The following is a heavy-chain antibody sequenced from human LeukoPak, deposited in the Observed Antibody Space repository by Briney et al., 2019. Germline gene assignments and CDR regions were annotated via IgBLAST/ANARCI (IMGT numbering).Heavy chain of an antibody. V-gene: IGHV3-11*01. CDR2: ISSSGSTI. J-gene: IGHJ4*02. CDR1: GFTFSDYY. D-gene: IGHD3-10*01. Sequence: GGSLRLSCAASGFTFSDYYMSWIRQAPGKGLEWVSYISSSGSTIYYADSVKGRFTISRDNAKNSLYLQMNSLRVEDTAVYYCARIPKYYYGSGSYYDDYWSQGTLVTVSS. CDR3: ARIPKYYYGSGSYYDDY.